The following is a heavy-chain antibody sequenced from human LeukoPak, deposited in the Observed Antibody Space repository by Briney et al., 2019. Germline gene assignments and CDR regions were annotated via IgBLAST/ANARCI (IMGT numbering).Heavy chain of an antibody. CDR1: GFTFSSYS. D-gene: IGHD6-13*01. V-gene: IGHV4-34*01. CDR2: INHSGST. CDR3: ARAHRRGNYGDY. J-gene: IGHJ4*02. Sequence: GSLRLSCAASGFTFSSYSMNWVRQPPGKGLEWIGEINHSGSTNYNPSLKSRVTISVDTSKNQFSLKLSSVTAADTAVYYCARAHRRGNYGDYWGQGTLVTVSS.